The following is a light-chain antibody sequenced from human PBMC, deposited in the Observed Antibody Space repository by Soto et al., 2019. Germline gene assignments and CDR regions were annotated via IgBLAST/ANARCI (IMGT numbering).Light chain of an antibody. V-gene: IGLV2-14*01. J-gene: IGLJ1*01. CDR1: SSDVGGYDF. Sequence: QSALTQPASVSGSVGQSITISCTGTSSDVGGYDFVSWYQHHPGKAPKLIIYEVRTRPSGVSDRFSGSKSGNTASLTISGLQAEDEDDYYCSSYTSDWGVFGTGTKLTVL. CDR2: EVR. CDR3: SSYTSDWGV.